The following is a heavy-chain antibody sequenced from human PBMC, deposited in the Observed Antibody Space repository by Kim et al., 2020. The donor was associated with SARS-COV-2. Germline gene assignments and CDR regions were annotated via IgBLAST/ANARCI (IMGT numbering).Heavy chain of an antibody. J-gene: IGHJ6*01. CDR1: GGSISSSRYY. V-gene: IGHV4-39*01. CDR2: IYYSGST. D-gene: IGHD2-2*01. Sequence: SETLSLTCTVSGGSISSSRYYWGWIRQPPGKGLEWIGNIYYSGSTYYNPSLKSRVTISVDTSKNQFSLKLSSVTAADTAVYYCARQRCNSSNCLVYYYYG. CDR3: ARQRCNSSNCLVYYYYG.